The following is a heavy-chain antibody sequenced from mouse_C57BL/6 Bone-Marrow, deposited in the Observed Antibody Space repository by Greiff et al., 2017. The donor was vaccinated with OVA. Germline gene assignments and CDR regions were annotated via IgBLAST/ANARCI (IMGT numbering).Heavy chain of an antibody. Sequence: QVQLQQPGAELVKPGASVKLSCKASGYTFTSYWMQWVKQRPGQGLEWIGEIDPSDSYTNYNQKLKGKATLTVDTSSRSAYMQLSSRTSEDSAVYYCARRVDYWGQGTSVTFSS. J-gene: IGHJ4*01. CDR3: ARRVDY. CDR1: GYTFTSYW. V-gene: IGHV1-50*01. CDR2: IDPSDSYT.